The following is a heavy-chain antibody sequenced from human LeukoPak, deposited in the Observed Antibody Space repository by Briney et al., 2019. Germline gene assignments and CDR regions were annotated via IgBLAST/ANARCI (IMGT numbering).Heavy chain of an antibody. V-gene: IGHV4-59*08. J-gene: IGHJ5*02. CDR2: IYYSGST. Sequence: SETLSLTCTVSGGSISSYYWSWIRQPPGKGLEWIGYIYYSGSTNYNPSLKSRVTISVDTSKNQFSLKLSSVTAADTAVYYWARHRRGTFLENPYNWFDPWGQGTLVTVSS. CDR3: ARHRRGTFLENPYNWFDP. CDR1: GGSISSYY. D-gene: IGHD3-3*01.